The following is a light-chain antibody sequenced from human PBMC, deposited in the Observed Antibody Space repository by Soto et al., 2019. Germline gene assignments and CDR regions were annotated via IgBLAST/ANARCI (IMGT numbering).Light chain of an antibody. Sequence: EIVLTQSPGTLSLSPGERATLSCRASQSVSSSYLVWYQQKPGQAPRLLIYGASSRATGSPDRFSGSGSGTDFTLTISRLEPEDFAVYYCQQYGSSITFGQGTRLEIK. V-gene: IGKV3-20*01. CDR3: QQYGSSIT. CDR2: GAS. J-gene: IGKJ5*01. CDR1: QSVSSSY.